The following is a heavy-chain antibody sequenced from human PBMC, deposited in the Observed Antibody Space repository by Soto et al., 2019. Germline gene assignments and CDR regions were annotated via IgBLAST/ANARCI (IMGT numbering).Heavy chain of an antibody. CDR3: ASGASPRYPYFFDS. D-gene: IGHD1-1*01. V-gene: IGHV1-69*01. CDR1: EGTFNSYA. Sequence: QAQVVQSGAEVRKPGSSVKLSCKASEGTFNSYAIAWVRQAPGQGLEWMGGIIPYSNTLNYAQKFQDRVTITADDSTTPVHMELSSLRSDDTAVYFCASGASPRYPYFFDSWAQGTLVTVSS. CDR2: IIPYSNTL. J-gene: IGHJ5*01.